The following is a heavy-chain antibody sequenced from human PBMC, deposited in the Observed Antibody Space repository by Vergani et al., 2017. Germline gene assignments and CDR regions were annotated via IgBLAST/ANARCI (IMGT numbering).Heavy chain of an antibody. D-gene: IGHD3-16*02. CDR3: ARGPNDYVWGSYRKSPFDP. Sequence: QVQLQESGPGLVKPSQTLSLTCTVYGGSFSGYYWSWIRQPPGKGLEWIGEINHSGSTNYNPSLKSRVTISVDTSKNQFSLKLSSVTAADTAVYYCARGPNDYVWGSYRKSPFDPWGQGTLVTVSS. CDR2: INHSGST. J-gene: IGHJ5*02. V-gene: IGHV4-34*09. CDR1: GGSFSGYY.